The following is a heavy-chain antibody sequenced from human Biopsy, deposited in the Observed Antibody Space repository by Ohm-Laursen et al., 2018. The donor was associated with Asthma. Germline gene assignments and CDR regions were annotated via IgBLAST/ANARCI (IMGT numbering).Heavy chain of an antibody. D-gene: IGHD4-17*01. CDR2: IYYSGST. V-gene: IGHV4-31*03. CDR3: ARTTYGDDGFDP. J-gene: IGHJ5*02. Sequence: TLSLTCTVSGGSINIGDYYWSWIRQHPVKVLEWIGYIYYSGSTYYNPSLKSRVSISLDTSKNQFSLSLTSVTAADTAVYYCARTTYGDDGFDPWGQGTLVTVSS. CDR1: GGSINIGDYY.